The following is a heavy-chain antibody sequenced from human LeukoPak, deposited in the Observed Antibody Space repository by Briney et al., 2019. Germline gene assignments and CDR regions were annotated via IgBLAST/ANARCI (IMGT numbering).Heavy chain of an antibody. CDR1: GFTFSSYA. CDR3: ARGMWQWLVGIDF. CDR2: ISYDGSNQ. Sequence: PGRSLRLSCAASGFTFSSYAMHWVRQAPGKGLEWVAIISYDGSNQYYADSVKGRFTISRDNFKNTLYLQMNSLRTEDTAVYHCARGMWQWLVGIDFWGQGTLVTVSS. J-gene: IGHJ4*02. V-gene: IGHV3-30*04. D-gene: IGHD6-19*01.